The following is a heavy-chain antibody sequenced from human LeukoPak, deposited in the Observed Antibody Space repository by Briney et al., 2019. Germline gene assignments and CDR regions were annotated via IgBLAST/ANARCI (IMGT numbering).Heavy chain of an antibody. CDR3: ARVHKVKYGSGSYYWFDP. CDR1: GYSFTSHY. J-gene: IGHJ5*02. Sequence: SVKVSCKASGYSFTSHYMHWVRQAPGQGLEWMGGIIPIFGTANYAQKFQGRVTITADKSTSTAYMELSSLRSEDTAVYYCARVHKVKYGSGSYYWFDPWGQGTLVTVSS. V-gene: IGHV1-69*06. D-gene: IGHD3-10*01. CDR2: IIPIFGTA.